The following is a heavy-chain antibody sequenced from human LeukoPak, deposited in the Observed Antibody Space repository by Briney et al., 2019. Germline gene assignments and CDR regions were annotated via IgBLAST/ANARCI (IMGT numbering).Heavy chain of an antibody. CDR3: AREALSGYFDY. CDR1: GYTFSDYF. J-gene: IGHJ4*02. D-gene: IGHD2-15*01. V-gene: IGHV1-2*02. CDR2: INPKSGGT. Sequence: EASVKVSCKASGYTFSDYFIHWVRQAPGQGLEWMGWINPKSGGTNYAQKFQGRVTMTRDMSISTAYMEVSRPRSDDTAVYYCAREALSGYFDYWGQGTLVTVSS.